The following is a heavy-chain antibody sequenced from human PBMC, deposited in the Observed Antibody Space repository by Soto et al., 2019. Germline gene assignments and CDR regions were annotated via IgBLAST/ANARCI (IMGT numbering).Heavy chain of an antibody. J-gene: IGHJ5*02. CDR1: GDSVSSNSAA. Sequence: SQPLSLTCAISGDSVSSNSAAWNWIRQSPSRGLEWLGRTYYRSKWYNDYAVSVKSRITINPDTSKNQFSLKLSSVTAADTAVYYCARVRGYYYDSSGYRNWFDPWGQGTLVTVSS. CDR2: TYYRSKWYN. CDR3: ARVRGYYYDSSGYRNWFDP. V-gene: IGHV6-1*01. D-gene: IGHD3-22*01.